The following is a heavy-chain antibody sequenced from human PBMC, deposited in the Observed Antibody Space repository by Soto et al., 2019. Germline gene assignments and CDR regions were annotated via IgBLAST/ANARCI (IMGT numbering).Heavy chain of an antibody. D-gene: IGHD2-21*02. Sequence: QITLKESGPALVKPTQTLTLTCTFSGFSLGSDRVAVGWIRQPPGKALEWLALIYWDDDKRYSPSLQSRLTISKVTSTNQVVLTMSNVGPEDTATYYCAHQARLDSLFVTRNYFDSWGQGTLVTVSS. CDR3: AHQARLDSLFVTRNYFDS. V-gene: IGHV2-5*02. J-gene: IGHJ4*02. CDR2: IYWDDDK. CDR1: GFSLGSDRVA.